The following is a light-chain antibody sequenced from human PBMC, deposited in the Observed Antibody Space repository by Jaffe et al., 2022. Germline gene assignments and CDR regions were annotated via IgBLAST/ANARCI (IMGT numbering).Light chain of an antibody. CDR2: SND. CDR3: AAWDDSLNAQV. J-gene: IGLJ2*01. V-gene: IGLV1-47*01. CDR1: NSNIGSSY. Sequence: QSVLTQPPSASGTPGQRVAISCSGSNSNIGSSYVNWYQQLPGTAPKLLIYSNDQRPSGVPDRFSGSTTGTSASLAISGLRSEDEAEYFCAAWDDSLNAQVFGGGTKVTVL.